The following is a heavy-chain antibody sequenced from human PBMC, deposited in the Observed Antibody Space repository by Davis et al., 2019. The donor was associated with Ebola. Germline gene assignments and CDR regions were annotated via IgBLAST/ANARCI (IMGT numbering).Heavy chain of an antibody. J-gene: IGHJ4*02. Sequence: ASVKVSCKASGYTFSSYGITWVRQAPGQGLEWMGWISAYNGNTNSAQKVQGRVTITTDTSTSTAYMELRSLKSDDTAVYYCARCMVGPTRDFDYWGQGTLVTVSS. CDR3: ARCMVGPTRDFDY. D-gene: IGHD2-15*01. CDR2: ISAYNGNT. CDR1: GYTFSSYG. V-gene: IGHV1-18*01.